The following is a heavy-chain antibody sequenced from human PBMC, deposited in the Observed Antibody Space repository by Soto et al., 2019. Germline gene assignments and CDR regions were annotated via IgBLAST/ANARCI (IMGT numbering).Heavy chain of an antibody. CDR2: INPNTGGT. V-gene: IGHV1-2*02. CDR3: ARQRVHYSTFLYGPLA. CDR1: GYTFSDYY. J-gene: IGHJ5*01. D-gene: IGHD4-17*01. Sequence: GTSVKVSCKASGYTFSDYYMQWVRQASGQRLEWMGWINPNTGGTNYAQKFQGGVTMTRDTSISTAYMELSRLRSDDTAVPYYARQRVHYSTFLYGPLAWG.